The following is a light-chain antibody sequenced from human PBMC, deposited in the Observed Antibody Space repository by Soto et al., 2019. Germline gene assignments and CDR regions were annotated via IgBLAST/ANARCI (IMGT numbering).Light chain of an antibody. CDR3: SSYAGSNNLL. Sequence: QSALTQPPSASGSPGQSVTISCTGTSSDVCTYKYVSWYQKHPGKAPKLMIYEVTKRPSGVPDRFSGSKSGNTASLTVSGLQAEDEADYYCSSYAGSNNLLFGGGTKLTVL. J-gene: IGLJ2*01. V-gene: IGLV2-8*01. CDR1: SSDVCTYKY. CDR2: EVT.